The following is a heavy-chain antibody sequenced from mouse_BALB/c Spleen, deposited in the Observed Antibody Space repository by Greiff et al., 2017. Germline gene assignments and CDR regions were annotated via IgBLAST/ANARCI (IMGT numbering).Heavy chain of an antibody. Sequence: DVHLVESGGGLVKPGGSLKLSCAASGFTFSDYYMYWVRQTPEKRLEWVATISDGGSYTYYPDSVKGRFTISRDNAKNNLYLQMSSLKSEDTAMYYCARDGLLSYYAMDYWGQGTSVTVSS. J-gene: IGHJ4*01. CDR1: GFTFSDYY. V-gene: IGHV5-4*02. D-gene: IGHD2-10*01. CDR3: ARDGLLSYYAMDY. CDR2: ISDGGSYT.